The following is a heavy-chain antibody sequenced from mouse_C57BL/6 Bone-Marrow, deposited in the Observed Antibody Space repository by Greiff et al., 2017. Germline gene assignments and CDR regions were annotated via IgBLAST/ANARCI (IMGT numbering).Heavy chain of an antibody. J-gene: IGHJ3*01. CDR2: IRNKANNHAT. D-gene: IGHD1-1*01. CDR3: TSCSSYGGPAWFAY. CDR1: GFTFSDAW. Sequence: EVHLVESGGGLVQPGGSMKLSCAASGFTFSDAWMDWVRQSPEKGLEWVAEIRNKANNHATYYAESVKGRFTISRDDSKSSVYLQMNSLRAEDTGIYDCTSCSSYGGPAWFAYWGQGTLVTVSA. V-gene: IGHV6-6*01.